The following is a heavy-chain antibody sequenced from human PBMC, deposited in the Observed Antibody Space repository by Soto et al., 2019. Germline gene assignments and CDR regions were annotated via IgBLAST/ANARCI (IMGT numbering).Heavy chain of an antibody. Sequence: GGSLRLSCAASGFTFSIYAMHWVRQAPGKGLEWVAVISYDGSNKYYADSVKGRFTISRDNSKNTLYLQMDSLRAEDTAVYYCARDSELTPGDYYYYGMDVWGQGTTVTAP. CDR3: ARDSELTPGDYYYYGMDV. J-gene: IGHJ6*02. CDR2: ISYDGSNK. CDR1: GFTFSIYA. V-gene: IGHV3-30-3*01. D-gene: IGHD1-26*01.